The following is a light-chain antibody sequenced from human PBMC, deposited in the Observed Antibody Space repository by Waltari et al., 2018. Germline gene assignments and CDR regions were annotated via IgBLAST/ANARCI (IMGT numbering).Light chain of an antibody. V-gene: IGLV1-47*01. J-gene: IGLJ3*02. CDR3: AAWDDSLSGWV. CDR2: RNN. Sequence: QSVLTQPPSASGTPGQRVTISCSGSSSNIGRNYVYWYQQLPGTAPKLLIYRNNQRPSGVPDRFSCSKSGTSASLAISGLRSDDEAAYYCAAWDDSLSGWVFCGGTKLTVL. CDR1: SSNIGRNY.